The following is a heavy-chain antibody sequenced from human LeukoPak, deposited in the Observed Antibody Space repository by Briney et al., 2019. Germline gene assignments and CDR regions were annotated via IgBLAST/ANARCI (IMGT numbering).Heavy chain of an antibody. CDR2: ISWNSGSI. J-gene: IGHJ6*02. Sequence: GGSLRLSCAASGFTFDDYAMHWVRHAPGKGLEWVSGISWNSGSIGYADSVKGRFTISRDNAKNSLYLQMNSLRAEDTALYYCAKDESETTFYYYGMDVWGQGTTVTVSS. CDR3: AKDESETTFYYYGMDV. CDR1: GFTFDDYA. V-gene: IGHV3-9*01. D-gene: IGHD4-17*01.